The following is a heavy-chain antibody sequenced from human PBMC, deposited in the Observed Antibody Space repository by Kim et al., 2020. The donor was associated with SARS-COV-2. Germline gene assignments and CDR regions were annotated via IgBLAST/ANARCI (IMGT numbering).Heavy chain of an antibody. J-gene: IGHJ4*02. V-gene: IGHV3-33*01. CDR3: ARGGAAAHDY. D-gene: IGHD6-13*01. CDR2: IWDDGSKK. CDR1: GFIFSGFG. Sequence: GGSLRLSCAASGFIFSGFGMHWVRQSPDKGLEWVAVIWDDGSKKYYADSVEGRFTISRDNSRNTVYLQMSSLRAEDTAVYYCARGGAAAHDYWGQGTLVTVSS.